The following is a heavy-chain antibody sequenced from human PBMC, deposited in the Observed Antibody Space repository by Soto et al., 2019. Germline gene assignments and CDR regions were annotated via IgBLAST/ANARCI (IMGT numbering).Heavy chain of an antibody. J-gene: IGHJ4*02. V-gene: IGHV4-61*08. CDR3: LRWEERVAMPSGY. CDR2: IYYSGST. D-gene: IGHD2-2*01. Sequence: SQALSLPCTVSGGSTSPGGYYWSWIRQQPGKGLEWIGYIYYSGSTNYNPSLKSRVTISVDTSKNQFSLKLSSVTAADTAVYYCLRWEERVAMPSGYRGQGTLVTVSS. CDR1: GGSTSPGGYY.